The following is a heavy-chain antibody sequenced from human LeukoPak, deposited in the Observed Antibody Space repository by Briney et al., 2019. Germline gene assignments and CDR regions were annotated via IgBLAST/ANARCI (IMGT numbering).Heavy chain of an antibody. D-gene: IGHD1-26*01. J-gene: IGHJ4*02. CDR1: GFTFDDYG. CDR3: AKDRGVRGSYFFDY. V-gene: IGHV3-30*02. Sequence: GGSLRLSCAASGFTFDDYGMSWVRQAPGKGLEWVAFIRYDGSNKYYADSVKGRFTISRDNSKNTLYLQMNSLRAEDTAVYYCAKDRGVRGSYFFDYWGQGTLVTVSS. CDR2: IRYDGSNK.